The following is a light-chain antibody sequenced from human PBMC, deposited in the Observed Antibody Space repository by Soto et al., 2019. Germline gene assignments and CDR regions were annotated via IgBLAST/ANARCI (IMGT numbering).Light chain of an antibody. J-gene: IGKJ4*01. Sequence: DIQMTQSPSSVSASVGDRVSITCRASQGISSWLAWYQQKPGRAPKLLISTGSSLPSGVPSRFSGTGSGTDFTLTISSLQHEDVATYYCQHANSFPLTFGGGTKVEIK. CDR3: QHANSFPLT. V-gene: IGKV1-12*01. CDR2: TGS. CDR1: QGISSW.